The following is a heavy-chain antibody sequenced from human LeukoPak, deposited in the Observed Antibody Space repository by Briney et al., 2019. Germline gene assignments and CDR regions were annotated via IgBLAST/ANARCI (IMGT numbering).Heavy chain of an antibody. CDR2: ISAYNGNT. V-gene: IGHV1-18*01. J-gene: IGHJ5*02. CDR3: AYDSSGYNNWFDP. CDR1: GYTYTSYG. Sequence: ASVKVSCKASGYTYTSYGISWVRQAPGQGLEWMGWISAYNGNTNYAQKLQGRVTMTTDTSTSTAYMELRSLRSDDTAVYYCAYDSSGYNNWFDPWGQGTLVTVSS. D-gene: IGHD3-22*01.